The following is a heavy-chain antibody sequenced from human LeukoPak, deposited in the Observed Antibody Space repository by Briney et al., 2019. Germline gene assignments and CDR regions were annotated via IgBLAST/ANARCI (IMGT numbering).Heavy chain of an antibody. CDR1: GFTFSSYS. CDR2: ISSSSSYI. CDR3: ARGVFWSGYYIDAFDI. V-gene: IGHV3-21*01. D-gene: IGHD3-3*01. J-gene: IGHJ3*02. Sequence: GGSLRLSCAASGFTFSSYSMNWVRQAPGKGLEWVSSISSSSSYIYYADSVKGRFTISRDNAKNSLYLQMNSLRAEDTAVYYCARGVFWSGYYIDAFDIWGQGTMVTVSS.